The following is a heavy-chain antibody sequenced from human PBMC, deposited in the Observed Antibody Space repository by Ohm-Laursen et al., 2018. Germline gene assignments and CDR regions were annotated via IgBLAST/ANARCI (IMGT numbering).Heavy chain of an antibody. V-gene: IGHV1-2*02. D-gene: IGHD3-10*01. CDR3: AGGFMVRGVSCLGY. Sequence: VPSVTVSCQASGYTFTGHYMHWVRQAPGHGLEWLGWINPNRSGTNYAQKFQGRVTMTRDTSISTAYMELSRLRSDDAAVYYCAGGFMVRGVSCLGYWGQGTLVTVSS. CDR2: INPNRSGT. J-gene: IGHJ4*02. CDR1: GYTFTGHY.